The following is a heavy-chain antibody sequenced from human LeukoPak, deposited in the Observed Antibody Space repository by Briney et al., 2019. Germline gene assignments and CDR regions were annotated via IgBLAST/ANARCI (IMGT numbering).Heavy chain of an antibody. D-gene: IGHD3-10*01. Sequence: SETLSLTCTVSGGSISSGGYYWSWIRQHPGTGLVWIGYIYYSGSTYYNPSLKSRVTISVDTSKNQFSLKLSSVTAADTAVYYCARGDTMVRDFDYWGQGTLVTVSS. CDR1: GGSISSGGYY. CDR3: ARGDTMVRDFDY. J-gene: IGHJ4*02. CDR2: IYYSGST. V-gene: IGHV4-31*03.